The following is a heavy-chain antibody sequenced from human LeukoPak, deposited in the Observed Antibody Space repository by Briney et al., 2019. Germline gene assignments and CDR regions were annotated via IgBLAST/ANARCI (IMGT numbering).Heavy chain of an antibody. CDR3: VRDMDV. CDR1: VFTFSSYW. J-gene: IGHJ6*02. Sequence: GGSLRLSCVTSVFTFSSYWMTWVRQAPGKGLEWVANINQDGHERNYVDSVKGRFTISRDNPKNSLYLQMNSLRAEDTAVYFCVRDMDVWAQGTTVTVSS. CDR2: INQDGHER. V-gene: IGHV3-7*05.